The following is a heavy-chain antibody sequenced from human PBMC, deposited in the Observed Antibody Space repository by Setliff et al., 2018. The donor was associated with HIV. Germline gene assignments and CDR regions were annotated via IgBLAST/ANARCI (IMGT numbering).Heavy chain of an antibody. CDR2: INPNNGGT. D-gene: IGHD1-7*01. Sequence: ASVKISCKASGYTFTGYYMHWVRQAPGQGLEWMGWINPNNGGTNYAQKFQGRVTMTRDTSTSTAYMELRSLRSDDTAVYYCARDMGTSEYYYYMDVWGKGTTVTVSS. CDR3: ARDMGTSEYYYYMDV. V-gene: IGHV1-2*02. CDR1: GYTFTGYY. J-gene: IGHJ6*03.